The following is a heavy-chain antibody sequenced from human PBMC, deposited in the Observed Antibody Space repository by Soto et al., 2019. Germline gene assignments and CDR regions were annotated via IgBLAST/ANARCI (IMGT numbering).Heavy chain of an antibody. CDR3: ARARFYGSERTVFDF. V-gene: IGHV4-31*03. CDR2: IYYNGIT. Sequence: QVQLQESGPGLVKPSQTLSLTCTVSRGSVSSGGYYWSWIRQHPGKGLEWIGYIYYNGITDYNPSLKSRLIISVDTSKYQFSLILSSVTAAHTAVYYCARARFYGSERTVFDFWGQGTLVTVSS. D-gene: IGHD3-10*01. J-gene: IGHJ4*02. CDR1: RGSVSSGGYY.